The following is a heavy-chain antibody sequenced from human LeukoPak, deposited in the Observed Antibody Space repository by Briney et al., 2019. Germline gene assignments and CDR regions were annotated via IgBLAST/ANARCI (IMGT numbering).Heavy chain of an antibody. CDR1: GFTFSSYE. CDR2: ISSSNSTI. J-gene: IGHJ3*02. CDR3: ARETNLLLRGSAFDI. D-gene: IGHD1-26*01. Sequence: GGSLRLSCAASGFTFSSYEMNWVRQAPGKGLEWVSYISSSNSTIYYADSVKGRFTISRDNAKNSLYLQMNSLRAEDTAVYYCARETNLLLRGSAFDIWGQGTMVTVSS. V-gene: IGHV3-48*03.